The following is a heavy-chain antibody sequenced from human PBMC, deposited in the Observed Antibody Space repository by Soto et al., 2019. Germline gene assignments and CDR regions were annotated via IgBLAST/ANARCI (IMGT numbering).Heavy chain of an antibody. D-gene: IGHD2-21*02. CDR3: ARSYCGDDCALDH. Sequence: SLRLSCAASGFIFSNSVMHWVRQAPGKGLEWVAVISKEGNSKHYADSVKGRFTISRDNSKSTLYVQMDSLRAEDTAVYYCARSYCGDDCALDHWGQGTLVTVSS. CDR2: ISKEGNSK. J-gene: IGHJ4*02. V-gene: IGHV3-30-3*01. CDR1: GFIFSNSV.